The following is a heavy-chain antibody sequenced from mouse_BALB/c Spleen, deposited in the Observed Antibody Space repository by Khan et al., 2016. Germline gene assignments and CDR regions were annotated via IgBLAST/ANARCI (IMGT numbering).Heavy chain of an antibody. V-gene: IGHV3-2*02. CDR2: ISYSGNT. CDR1: GYSITSDYA. J-gene: IGHJ3*01. Sequence: EVQLQESGPGLVKPSQSLSLTCTVTGYSITSDYAWNWIRQFPGNKLEWMGYISYSGNTSYNPSLKSRISITRDTSKNQFFLQLHSVTTENTATSYCAKSYGDRGFDYWGQGTLVTVSA. D-gene: IGHD2-13*01. CDR3: AKSYGDRGFDY.